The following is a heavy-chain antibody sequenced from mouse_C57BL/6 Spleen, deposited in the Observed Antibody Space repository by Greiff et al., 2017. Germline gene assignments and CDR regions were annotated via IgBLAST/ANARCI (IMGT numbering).Heavy chain of an antibody. Sequence: QVQLKESGAELVMPGASVKLSCKASGYTFTSYWMHWVKQRPGQGLEWIGEIDPSDSYTNYNQKFKGKSTLTVDKSSSTAYMQLSSLTSEDSAVYYCARGVTAQATSFAYWGQGTLVTVSA. CDR2: IDPSDSYT. J-gene: IGHJ3*01. V-gene: IGHV1-69*01. CDR3: ARGVTAQATSFAY. CDR1: GYTFTSYW. D-gene: IGHD3-2*02.